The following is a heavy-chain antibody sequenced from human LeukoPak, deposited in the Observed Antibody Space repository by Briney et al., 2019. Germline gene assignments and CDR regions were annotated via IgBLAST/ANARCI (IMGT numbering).Heavy chain of an antibody. CDR3: ATTNRAAAGPFDH. J-gene: IGHJ4*02. CDR1: GFTFSSYA. CDR2: IYTGGNS. Sequence: PGGSLRLSCAASGFTFSSYAMNWVRQAPGKGLEWVSLIYTGGNSYYADSVKGRFIMSRDSSKNTVFLQMNSLRAEDTALYYCATTNRAAAGPFDHWGQGTLVTVSS. D-gene: IGHD6-13*01. V-gene: IGHV3-23*03.